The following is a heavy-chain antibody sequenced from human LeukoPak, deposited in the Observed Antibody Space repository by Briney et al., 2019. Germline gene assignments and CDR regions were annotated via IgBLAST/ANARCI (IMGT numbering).Heavy chain of an antibody. CDR2: ISPGSSTI. CDR3: ARFRYDGFDI. CDR1: GFTLRNYK. Sequence: SLRLSCAVCGFTLRNYKMNGVHQPAGKGLEWVSYISPGSSTIYYADSVKGRFTISRDNAKNSLYLQMNSLRDEDTAVYYCARFRYDGFDIWGQGTKVTVSS. D-gene: IGHD1-1*01. J-gene: IGHJ3*02. V-gene: IGHV3-48*02.